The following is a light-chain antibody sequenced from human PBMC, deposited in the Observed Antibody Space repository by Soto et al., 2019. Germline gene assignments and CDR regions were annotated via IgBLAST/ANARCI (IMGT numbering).Light chain of an antibody. V-gene: IGKV3-15*01. CDR2: GAS. CDR1: QSVSDN. Sequence: EIVMTQSPATLSVSPGERVILSCRASQSVSDNLAWYQQKPGQAPRLLIYGASTRATTIPARFSGSGSGREFTLTISSLQSEDFAVYYCQQSNNWPYTFGQGTTLDIK. CDR3: QQSNNWPYT. J-gene: IGKJ2*01.